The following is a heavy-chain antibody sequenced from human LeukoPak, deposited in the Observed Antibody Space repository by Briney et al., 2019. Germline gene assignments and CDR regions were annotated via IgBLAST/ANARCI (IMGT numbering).Heavy chain of an antibody. J-gene: IGHJ4*02. D-gene: IGHD3-10*01. V-gene: IGHV1-58*02. CDR1: GFTFTSSA. CDR2: IVVGSGNT. Sequence: SVKVSCKASGFTFTSSAMQWVRQARGQRLEWIGWIVVGSGNTNYAQKFQERVTITRDMSTSTAYMELSSLRSEDTAVYYCAALWDTRGGYFDYWGQGTLITVSS. CDR3: AALWDTRGGYFDY.